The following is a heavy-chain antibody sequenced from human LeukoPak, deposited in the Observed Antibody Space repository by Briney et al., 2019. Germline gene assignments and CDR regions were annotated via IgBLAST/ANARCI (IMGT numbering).Heavy chain of an antibody. CDR1: GFTFSSYS. V-gene: IGHV3-21*04. CDR2: ISSSSSYI. J-gene: IGHJ4*02. Sequence: AGGSLRLSCVASGFTFSSYSMNWVRQAPGKGLEWVSSISSSSSYIYYADSVKGRFTISRDNAKNSLYLQTNSLRVDDTAVYYCARDSGWFRFDYWGQGTLVTVSS. CDR3: ARDSGWFRFDY. D-gene: IGHD6-19*01.